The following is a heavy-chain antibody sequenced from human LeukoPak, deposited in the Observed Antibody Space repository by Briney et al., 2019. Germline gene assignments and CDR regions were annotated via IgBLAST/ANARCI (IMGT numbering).Heavy chain of an antibody. CDR2: IYPGDSDT. CDR3: ARRDLRHSSGWYDDY. V-gene: IGHV5-51*01. CDR1: GYCFTSYW. J-gene: IGHJ4*02. Sequence: GEALQISCEGSGYCFTSYWIGGGRPMPGKGLEWMGIIYPGDSDTRYSPSFQGQVTISADKSISTAYLQWSSLKGSETAMYYCARRDLRHSSGWYDDYWGQGTLVTVSS. D-gene: IGHD6-19*01.